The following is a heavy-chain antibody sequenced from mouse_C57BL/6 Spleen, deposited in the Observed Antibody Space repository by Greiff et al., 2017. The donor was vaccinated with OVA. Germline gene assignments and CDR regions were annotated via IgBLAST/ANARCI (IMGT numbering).Heavy chain of an antibody. CDR3: ARVDYYGNAAMDY. V-gene: IGHV2-2*01. CDR1: GFSLTSYG. Sequence: VKLMESGPGLVQPSQSLSITCTVSGFSLTSYGVHWVRQSPGKGLEWLGVIWSGGSTDYNAAFISRLSISKDNSKSQVFFKMNSLQADDTAIYYCARVDYYGNAAMDYWGQGTSVTVSS. CDR2: IWSGGST. D-gene: IGHD2-1*01. J-gene: IGHJ4*01.